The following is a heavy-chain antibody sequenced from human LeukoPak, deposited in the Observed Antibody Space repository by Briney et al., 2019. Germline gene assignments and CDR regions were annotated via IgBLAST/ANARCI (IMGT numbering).Heavy chain of an antibody. D-gene: IGHD3-16*01. CDR2: INTDGSGK. Sequence: GGSLRLSCVASGFTFRGHWMNWVRQAPGQGMEWVANINTDGSGKYHVDSVQGRFTISRDSSKNTLYLQMNSLRAEDTAVYYCAKGASVDYVWGTSFWGQGTLVTVSS. CDR1: GFTFRGHW. CDR3: AKGASVDYVWGTSF. J-gene: IGHJ4*02. V-gene: IGHV3-7*03.